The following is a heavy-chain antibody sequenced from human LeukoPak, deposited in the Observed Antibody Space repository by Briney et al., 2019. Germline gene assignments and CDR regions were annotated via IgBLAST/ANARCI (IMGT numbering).Heavy chain of an antibody. D-gene: IGHD3-10*01. V-gene: IGHV3-74*01. J-gene: IGHJ3*02. Sequence: GGSLRLSCAASGFTFSGYWMHWVRQAPGKGLVWVSHINADGSYTTYADSVKGRFTISRDNAKNNLYLQMNSLRAEDTAVYYCSRGYYGQALDIWGQGTRVTVSS. CDR2: INADGSYT. CDR1: GFTFSGYW. CDR3: SRGYYGQALDI.